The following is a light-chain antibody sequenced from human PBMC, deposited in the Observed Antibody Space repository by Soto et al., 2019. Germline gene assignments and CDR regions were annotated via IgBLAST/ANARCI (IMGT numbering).Light chain of an antibody. CDR1: SSNIGSHP. V-gene: IGLV1-44*01. Sequence: QSVLTQPPSASGTPGQRVTISCSGSSSNIGSHPVDCYQHLPGMAPKLLIYSTDQRPSGSTDRFSGSKSGTSASLPISGLQSEDEADYYCASGDDSLKGCVFGGGTKLTVL. CDR3: ASGDDSLKGCV. J-gene: IGLJ3*02. CDR2: STD.